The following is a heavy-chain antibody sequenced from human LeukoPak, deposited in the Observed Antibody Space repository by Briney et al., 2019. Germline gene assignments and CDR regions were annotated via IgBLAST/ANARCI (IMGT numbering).Heavy chain of an antibody. Sequence: ASVKVSCKASGYTFTSYGISWVRQAPGQGLEWMGWISAYNSNTNYAQKLQGRVTMTTDTSTSTAYMELRSLRSDDTAVYYCARVGVCSGGSCYIPYYYYYGMDVWGQGTTVTVSS. V-gene: IGHV1-18*01. D-gene: IGHD2-15*01. CDR3: ARVGVCSGGSCYIPYYYYYGMDV. CDR2: ISAYNSNT. J-gene: IGHJ6*02. CDR1: GYTFTSYG.